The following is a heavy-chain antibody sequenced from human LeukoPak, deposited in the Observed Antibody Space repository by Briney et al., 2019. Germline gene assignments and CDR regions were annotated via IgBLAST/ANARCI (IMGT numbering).Heavy chain of an antibody. CDR2: ISYDGSNK. V-gene: IGHV3-30-3*01. CDR3: ARAITGYFDY. CDR1: GFTFSSYA. D-gene: IGHD1-14*01. Sequence: PGGSLRLSCAASGFTFSSYAMHWVRQAPGKGLEWVAVISYDGSNKYYADSVKGRFTISRDNSKNTLYLQMNGLRAEDTAVYYCARAITGYFDYWGQGTLVTVSS. J-gene: IGHJ4*02.